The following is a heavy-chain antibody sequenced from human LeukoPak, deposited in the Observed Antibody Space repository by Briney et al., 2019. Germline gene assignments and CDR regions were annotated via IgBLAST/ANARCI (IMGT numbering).Heavy chain of an antibody. J-gene: IGHJ6*02. CDR1: GYTFTSYG. D-gene: IGHD3-10*01. CDR3: ARVGLAPGPGEGSGSYLCYYGMDV. V-gene: IGHV1-18*01. CDR2: ISAHNGNT. Sequence: ASVKVSCKASGYTFTSYGISWVRQAPGQGLEWMGWISAHNGNTNYAQKLQGRVTMTTDTSTSTANMELRSLRSVDTAVYYCARVGLAPGPGEGSGSYLCYYGMDVWGQGTTVTVSS.